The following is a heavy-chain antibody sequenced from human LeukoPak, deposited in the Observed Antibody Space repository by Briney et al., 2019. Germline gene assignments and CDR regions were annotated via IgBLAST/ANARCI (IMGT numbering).Heavy chain of an antibody. V-gene: IGHV4-61*01. D-gene: IGHD3-3*01. J-gene: IGHJ4*02. CDR2: IYYSGST. CDR1: GGSVSSGSYY. Sequence: SETLSLTCTVSGGSVSSGSYYWSWIRQPPGKGLEWIGYIYYSGSTNYNPSLKSRVTISVDTSKNQFSLKLSSVTAADTAVYYCARKRWSGYGPFDYWGQGTLVTVSS. CDR3: ARKRWSGYGPFDY.